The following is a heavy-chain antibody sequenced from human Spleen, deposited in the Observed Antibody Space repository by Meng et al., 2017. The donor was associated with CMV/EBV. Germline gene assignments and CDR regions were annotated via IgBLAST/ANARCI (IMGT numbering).Heavy chain of an antibody. Sequence: ASVKVSCKASGYTVTGYYMHWLRQAPGQGLEWMGWINPISGGIHYGKKFQGRVAMTRDTSISTFYMDLSSLRSDDTALYYCARGRACTSTICSPRWFDPWGQGTLVTVSS. J-gene: IGHJ5*02. V-gene: IGHV1-2*02. CDR3: ARGRACTSTICSPRWFDP. CDR1: GYTVTGYY. D-gene: IGHD2-2*01. CDR2: INPISGGI.